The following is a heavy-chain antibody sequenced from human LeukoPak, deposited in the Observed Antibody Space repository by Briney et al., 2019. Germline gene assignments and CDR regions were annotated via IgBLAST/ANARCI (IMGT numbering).Heavy chain of an antibody. CDR3: ARERWSTVVTPHFDY. J-gene: IGHJ4*02. V-gene: IGHV4-31*03. Sequence: SETLSLTCTVSGGSISSGVYYWSWIRQHPGKGLEWIGCIYYSGSTYYNPSLKSRVTVSADTSKNQFSLKLSSVTAADTAVYYCARERWSTVVTPHFDYWGQGTLVAVSS. CDR1: GGSISSGVYY. D-gene: IGHD4-23*01. CDR2: IYYSGST.